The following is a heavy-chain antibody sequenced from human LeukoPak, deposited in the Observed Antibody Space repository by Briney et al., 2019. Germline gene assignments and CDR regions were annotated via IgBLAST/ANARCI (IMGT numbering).Heavy chain of an antibody. CDR3: ARDFSTKYSQDY. J-gene: IGHJ4*02. Sequence: GGSLRLSCAASGFTFSSYSMNWVRQAPGKGLEWLAFISYDGNVKYYADSVKGRFTVSRDDPKITLYLQMTSLRTEDTALYYCARDFSTKYSQDYWGQGTLVTVSS. V-gene: IGHV3-30*03. D-gene: IGHD5-18*01. CDR1: GFTFSSYS. CDR2: ISYDGNVK.